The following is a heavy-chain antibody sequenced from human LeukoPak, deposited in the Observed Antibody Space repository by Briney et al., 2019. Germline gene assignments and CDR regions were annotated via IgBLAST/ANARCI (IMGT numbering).Heavy chain of an antibody. CDR1: GFTFSSYA. D-gene: IGHD6-19*01. V-gene: IGHV3-30*04. CDR2: ISYDGSNK. J-gene: IGHJ6*03. Sequence: PTGGSLRLSCAASGFTFSSYAMHWVRQAPGKGLEWVAVISYDGSNKYYADSVKGRFTISRDNSKNTLYLQMNSLRAEDTAVYFCAKGSKAVLFTRDRYMDVWGKGTTVTISS. CDR3: AKGSKAVLFTRDRYMDV.